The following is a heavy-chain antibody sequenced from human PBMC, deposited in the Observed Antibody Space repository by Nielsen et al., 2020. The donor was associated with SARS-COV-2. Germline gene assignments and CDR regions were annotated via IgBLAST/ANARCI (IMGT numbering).Heavy chain of an antibody. J-gene: IGHJ4*02. Sequence: GESLKISCAASGFTFANYGIHWVRQVAGRGLEWVAIVSRDGSDTFYVDSVKGRFTISRDNSKNTVYLQMNSLRAEDTAVYHCAKDVWSGVHQIGPDYWGQGTLVTVSS. CDR3: AKDVWSGVHQIGPDY. V-gene: IGHV3-30*18. D-gene: IGHD3-3*01. CDR2: VSRDGSDT. CDR1: GFTFANYG.